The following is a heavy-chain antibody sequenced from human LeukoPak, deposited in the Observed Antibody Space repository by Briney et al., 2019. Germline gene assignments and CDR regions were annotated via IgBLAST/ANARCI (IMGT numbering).Heavy chain of an antibody. V-gene: IGHV4-39*07. CDR2: IFYSGST. Sequence: PSETLSLTCTVSSGSISTSNYYWGWVRQPPGKALEWIGNIFYSGSTYYSPSLKSRVTISLDTSRNQFSLKLSSVTAADTAVYYCARVLLNGNYYMDVWGKGTTVTVSS. D-gene: IGHD2-15*01. CDR3: ARVLLNGNYYMDV. CDR1: SGSISTSNYY. J-gene: IGHJ6*03.